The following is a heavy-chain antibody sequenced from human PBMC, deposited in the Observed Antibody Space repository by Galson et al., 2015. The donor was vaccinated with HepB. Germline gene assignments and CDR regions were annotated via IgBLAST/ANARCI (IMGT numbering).Heavy chain of an antibody. Sequence: SVRVSCKASGYIFTTSAIHWVRQAPGQGLEWMGRINAGNSCTKYAPRFQGRVTISRDTPASTVYMEMTRLTSEDTAVYYCAREGFPIGATDRGGDWFDPWGPGTLVTVSS. D-gene: IGHD6-25*01. V-gene: IGHV1-3*01. J-gene: IGHJ5*02. CDR3: AREGFPIGATDRGGDWFDP. CDR2: INAGNSCT. CDR1: GYIFTTSA.